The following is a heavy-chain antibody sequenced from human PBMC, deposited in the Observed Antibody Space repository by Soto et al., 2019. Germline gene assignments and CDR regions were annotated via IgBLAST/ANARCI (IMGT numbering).Heavy chain of an antibody. J-gene: IGHJ6*02. CDR2: IYYSGST. Sequence: QVQLQESGPGLVKPSQTLSLTCTVSGGSISSGDYYWSWIRQPPGKGLEWIGYIYYSGSTYYNPSLKSRVTISVDTSKNQFSLNLSSVTAADTAVYYCARDHYYDSSGYYYGMDFWGQGTTVTVSS. V-gene: IGHV4-30-4*01. D-gene: IGHD3-22*01. CDR1: GGSISSGDYY. CDR3: ARDHYYDSSGYYYGMDF.